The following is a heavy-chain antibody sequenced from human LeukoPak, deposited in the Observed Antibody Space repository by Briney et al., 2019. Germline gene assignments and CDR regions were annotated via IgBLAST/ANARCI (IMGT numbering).Heavy chain of an antibody. J-gene: IGHJ4*02. CDR2: IYTSGST. D-gene: IGHD6-13*01. CDR3: ARESIAAAGSYLFDY. CDR1: GGSISSYY. Sequence: PSETLSLTCTVSGGSISSYYWSWIRQPAGKGLEWIGRIYTSGSTNYNPSLKSRVTMSVDTSKNQFSLKLSSVTAADTAVYYCARESIAAAGSYLFDYWGQGTPVTVSS. V-gene: IGHV4-4*07.